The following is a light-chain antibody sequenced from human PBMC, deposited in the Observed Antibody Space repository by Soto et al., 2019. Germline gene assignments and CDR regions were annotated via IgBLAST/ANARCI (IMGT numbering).Light chain of an antibody. CDR3: QQYGSSPRT. J-gene: IGKJ2*01. V-gene: IGKV3-20*01. CDR1: QTVTNNY. CDR2: GAS. Sequence: EIVLTQSPGTLSLSPGERATLSCRASQTVTNNYLAWYQQKPGQAPRLLIYGASTRATGIPGRFSGSGTGTDFTLTITRLEPEDFAVYYCQQYGSSPRTFGQGTKVEI.